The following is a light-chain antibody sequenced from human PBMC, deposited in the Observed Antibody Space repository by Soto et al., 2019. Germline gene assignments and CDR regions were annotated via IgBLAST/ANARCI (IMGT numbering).Light chain of an antibody. J-gene: IGLJ2*01. CDR2: EVS. Sequence: QSALTQPASVSGSPGQSITISCTGTIIDLGNYDLVSWYQQHPGKAPKLMIHEVSKRPSGVSGRFSGSKSGNTASLTISGLQAEDEVDYYCCSYGGYANVVFGGGTKVTVL. V-gene: IGLV2-23*02. CDR3: CSYGGYANVV. CDR1: IIDLGNYDL.